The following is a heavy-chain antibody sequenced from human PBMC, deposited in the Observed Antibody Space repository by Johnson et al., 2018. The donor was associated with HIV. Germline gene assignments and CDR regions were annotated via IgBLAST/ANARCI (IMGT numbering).Heavy chain of an antibody. CDR2: IQYDGSNK. CDR3: GSPVDAFDI. Sequence: QVQLVESGGGLVQPGGSLRLSCAASGFTVSSNYMSWVRQAPGKGLEWVAFIQYDGSNKYYADSVKGRFTISRDNSKNTLFLQMNSLRTEDTAVFYCGSPVDAFDIWGHGTMVTVSS. CDR1: GFTVSSNY. J-gene: IGHJ3*02. D-gene: IGHD4-17*01. V-gene: IGHV3-30*02.